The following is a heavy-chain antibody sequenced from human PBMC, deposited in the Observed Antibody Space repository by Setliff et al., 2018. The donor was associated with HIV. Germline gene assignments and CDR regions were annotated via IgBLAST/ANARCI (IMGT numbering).Heavy chain of an antibody. Sequence: PSETLSLTCTVSGGSTSNEYWSWSRQPPGKGLEWIGYIYDSGSPKYNPSLKSRVTISIDTSKSQISLNLSSVIAADTAIYFCARFTVVVFGAGEPSWFDPWGQGILVTVS. CDR2: IYDSGSP. J-gene: IGHJ5*02. V-gene: IGHV4-59*08. D-gene: IGHD2-15*01. CDR1: GGSTSNEY. CDR3: ARFTVVVFGAGEPSWFDP.